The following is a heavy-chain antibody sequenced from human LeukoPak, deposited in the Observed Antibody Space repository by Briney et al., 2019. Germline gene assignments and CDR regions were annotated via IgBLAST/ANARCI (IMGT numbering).Heavy chain of an antibody. V-gene: IGHV3-21*01. CDR3: ARAGIAVAGTDY. Sequence: GGSLRLSCAASGFTFSSYSMNWVRQAPGKGLEWVSSISSSSSYIYYADSVKGRFTISRDNAKNSLYLQMNSLRAEDTAVYYCARAGIAVAGTDYWGQGTLVTVSS. D-gene: IGHD6-19*01. CDR1: GFTFSSYS. J-gene: IGHJ4*02. CDR2: ISSSSSYI.